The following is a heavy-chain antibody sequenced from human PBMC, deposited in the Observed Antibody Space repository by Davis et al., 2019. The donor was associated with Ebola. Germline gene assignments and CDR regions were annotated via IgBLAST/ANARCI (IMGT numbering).Heavy chain of an antibody. CDR1: GFTFSSYA. Sequence: SLKISCAASGFTFSSYAMSWVRQAPGKGLEWVSGISWNSGSIGYADSVKGRFTISRDNAKNSLYLQMNSLRAEDTALYYCAKDIGEDYYDSSGYYYYYGMDVWGQGTTVTVSS. J-gene: IGHJ6*02. CDR2: ISWNSGSI. V-gene: IGHV3-9*01. CDR3: AKDIGEDYYDSSGYYYYYGMDV. D-gene: IGHD3-22*01.